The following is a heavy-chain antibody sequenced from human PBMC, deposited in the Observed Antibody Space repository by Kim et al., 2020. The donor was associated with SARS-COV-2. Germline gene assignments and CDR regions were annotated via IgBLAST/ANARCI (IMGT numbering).Heavy chain of an antibody. CDR2: ISSNGAVT. D-gene: IGHD1-1*01. J-gene: IGHJ1*01. CDR3: AKDLQCEVEGVDH. CDR1: GFTFSTYS. V-gene: IGHV3-23*01. Sequence: GGSLRLSCTVSGFTFSTYSMPWVRQAPGKGLEWVSGISSNGAVTDYADSVKGRFTISRDNSKNSLYLRMDSLRADDTALYYCAKDLQCEVEGVDHCCQG.